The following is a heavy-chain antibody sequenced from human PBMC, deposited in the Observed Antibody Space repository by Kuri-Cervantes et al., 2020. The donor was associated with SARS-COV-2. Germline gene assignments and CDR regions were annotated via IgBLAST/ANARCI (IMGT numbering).Heavy chain of an antibody. CDR3: ARVPGGDDAFDI. D-gene: IGHD1-14*01. Sequence: ESLKISCTVSGGSISSYYWSWIRQPPGKGLEWIGYIYYSGSTNYNPSLKSRVTISVDTSKNQFSLQLNSVTPEDTAVYYCARVPGGDDAFDIWGQGTMVTVSS. J-gene: IGHJ3*02. V-gene: IGHV4-59*12. CDR2: IYYSGST. CDR1: GGSISSYY.